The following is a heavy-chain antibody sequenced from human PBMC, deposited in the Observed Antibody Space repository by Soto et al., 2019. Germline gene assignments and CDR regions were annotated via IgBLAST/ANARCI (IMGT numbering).Heavy chain of an antibody. CDR2: IIPIFGTA. CDR3: ARDRLVVVITTDYYYYGMDV. V-gene: IGHV1-69*13. Sequence: GASVKVSCKASGGTFSSYAISWVRQAPGQGLEWMGGIIPIFGTANYAQKFQGRVTITADESTSTAYMELSSLRSEDTAVYYCARDRLVVVITTDYYYYGMDVWGQGTTVTVSS. D-gene: IGHD3-22*01. CDR1: GGTFSSYA. J-gene: IGHJ6*02.